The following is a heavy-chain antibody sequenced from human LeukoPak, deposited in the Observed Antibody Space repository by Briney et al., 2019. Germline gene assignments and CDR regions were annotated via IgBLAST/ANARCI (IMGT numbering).Heavy chain of an antibody. CDR2: FDPEEGEK. D-gene: IGHD6-19*01. CDR1: GYTLTELS. Sequence: ASVKVSCKVSGYTLTELSVHWVRQAPGKGLEWMGGFDPEEGEKIYAQKFQGRVTTTEDTSTDTAYMELSSLRSEDTAVYYCARDIAVAGYYFDYWGQGTLVTVSS. V-gene: IGHV1-24*01. J-gene: IGHJ4*02. CDR3: ARDIAVAGYYFDY.